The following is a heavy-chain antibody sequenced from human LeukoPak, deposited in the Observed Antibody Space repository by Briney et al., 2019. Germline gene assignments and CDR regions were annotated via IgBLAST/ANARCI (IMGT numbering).Heavy chain of an antibody. CDR3: ARGTSYRCSYCYYMDV. V-gene: IGHV1-8*02. CDR2: INPNSGNT. D-gene: IGHD3-16*02. J-gene: IGHJ6*03. CDR1: GYTFTSYY. Sequence: SVKVSCKASGYTFTSYYMNWVRQATGQGLEWMGWINPNSGNTGYAQRFQGRVTMTRDTSISTAYMELSSLRSEDTAVYSCARGTSYRCSYCYYMDVWGKGPTVTVSS.